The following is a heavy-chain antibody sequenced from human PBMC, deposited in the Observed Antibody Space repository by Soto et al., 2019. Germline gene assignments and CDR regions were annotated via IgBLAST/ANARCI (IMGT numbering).Heavy chain of an antibody. Sequence: PSETLPLTCSVSGGSVSSGSYHWSWIRQPPGKGLEWIGRIYTSGSTNYNPSLKSRVTMSVDTSKNQFSLKLSSVTAADTAVYYCARYAFGGVIALGDYYFDYWGQGTLVTVSS. D-gene: IGHD3-16*02. J-gene: IGHJ4*02. CDR1: GGSVSSGSYH. CDR2: IYTSGST. CDR3: ARYAFGGVIALGDYYFDY. V-gene: IGHV4-61*01.